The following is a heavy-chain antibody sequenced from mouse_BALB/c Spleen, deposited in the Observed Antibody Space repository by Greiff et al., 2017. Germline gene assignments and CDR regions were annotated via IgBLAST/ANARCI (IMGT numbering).Heavy chain of an antibody. CDR1: GFTFSSYA. J-gene: IGHJ4*01. D-gene: IGHD2-1*01. V-gene: IGHV5-6-5*01. Sequence: EVQRVESGGGLVKPGGSLTLSCAASGFTFSSYAMSWVRQTPEKRLEWVASISSGGSTYYPDSLMGRFTISRDNARNILYLQMSSLRSEDTAMYYCARRREGNSYAMDYWGQGTSVTVSS. CDR2: ISSGGST. CDR3: ARRREGNSYAMDY.